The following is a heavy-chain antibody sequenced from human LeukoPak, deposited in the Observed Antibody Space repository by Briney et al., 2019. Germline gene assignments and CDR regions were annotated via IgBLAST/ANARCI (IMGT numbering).Heavy chain of an antibody. CDR2: IYHSGST. CDR3: ARRDYSASGNPLYYYYMDV. CDR1: GYSISSGYY. D-gene: IGHD3-10*01. V-gene: IGHV4-38-2*02. Sequence: KTSETLSLTCTVSGYSISSGYYWGWIRQPPGKGLEWIGSIYHSGSTYYNPSLKSRVTISVDTSKNQFSLKLSSVTAADTAVYYCARRDYSASGNPLYYYYMDVWGKGTTVTISS. J-gene: IGHJ6*03.